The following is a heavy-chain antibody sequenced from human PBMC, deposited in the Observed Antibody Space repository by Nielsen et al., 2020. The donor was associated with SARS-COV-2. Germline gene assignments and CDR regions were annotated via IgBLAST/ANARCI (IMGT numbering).Heavy chain of an antibody. CDR2: IYYSGST. D-gene: IGHD3-10*01. V-gene: IGHV4-59*08. CDR1: GGSISSYY. Sequence: SETLSLTCTVSGGSISSYYWSWIRQPPGKGLEWIGYIYYSGSTNYNPSLKSRVTISVDTSKNQFSLKLSSVTAADTAVYYCATRVVGLLWFGEFPDAFDIWGQGTMVTVSS. CDR3: ATRVVGLLWFGEFPDAFDI. J-gene: IGHJ3*02.